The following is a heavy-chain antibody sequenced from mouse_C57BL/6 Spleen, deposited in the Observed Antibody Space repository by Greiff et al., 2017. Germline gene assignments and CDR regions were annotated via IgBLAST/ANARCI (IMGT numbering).Heavy chain of an antibody. CDR1: GFNITDYY. D-gene: IGHD2-3*01. Sequence: VQLQQSGAELVRPGASVKLSCTASGFNITDYYMHWVKQRPEQGLEWIGRIDPEDGDTEYAQKFQGKATVTAATSSNTAYLQRSSLTSDDTDVYYCTWLLPQFDVWGTGTTVTVSS. J-gene: IGHJ1*03. V-gene: IGHV14-1*01. CDR2: IDPEDGDT. CDR3: TWLLPQFDV.